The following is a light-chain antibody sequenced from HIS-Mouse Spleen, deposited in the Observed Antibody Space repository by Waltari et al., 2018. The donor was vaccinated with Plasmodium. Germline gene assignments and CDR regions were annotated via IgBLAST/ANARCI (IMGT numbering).Light chain of an antibody. CDR2: GAS. Sequence: EIVMTQSPATLSVSPGERATLSCRASQSVSSNLAWYQQKPSQAPRRLIYGASTRATGIPARFSGSGSGTEFTLTISSLQSEDFAVDYCQQYNNWSFTFGPGTKVDIK. V-gene: IGKV3-15*01. CDR1: QSVSSN. J-gene: IGKJ3*01. CDR3: QQYNNWSFT.